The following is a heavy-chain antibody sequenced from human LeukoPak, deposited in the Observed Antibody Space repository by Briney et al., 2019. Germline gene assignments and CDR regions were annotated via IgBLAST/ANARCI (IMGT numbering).Heavy chain of an antibody. J-gene: IGHJ4*02. D-gene: IGHD1-26*01. CDR2: IYSGGST. CDR1: GFTFSNYW. Sequence: GGSLRPSCAASGFTFSNYWMIWVRQAPGKGLEWVSVIYSGGSTYYADSVKGRFTISRDNSKNTLYLQMNSLRAEDTAVYYCARSLVGASNYWGQGTLVTVSS. V-gene: IGHV3-66*02. CDR3: ARSLVGASNY.